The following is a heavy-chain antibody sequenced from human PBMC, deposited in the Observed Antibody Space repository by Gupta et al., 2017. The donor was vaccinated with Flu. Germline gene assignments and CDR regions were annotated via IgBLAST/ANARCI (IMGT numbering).Heavy chain of an antibody. Sequence: WVRQALGQGLEWMGGIIPIFGTANYAQKFQGRVTITADESTSTAYMELSSLRSEDTAVYYCARWPKNWNRKTHYYYYGMDVWGQGTTVTVSS. V-gene: IGHV1-69*01. CDR3: ARWPKNWNRKTHYYYYGMDV. CDR2: IIPIFGTA. J-gene: IGHJ6*02. D-gene: IGHD1-1*01.